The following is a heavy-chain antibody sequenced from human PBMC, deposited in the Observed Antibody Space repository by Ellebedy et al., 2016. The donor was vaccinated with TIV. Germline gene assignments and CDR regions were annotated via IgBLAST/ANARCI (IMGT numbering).Heavy chain of an antibody. Sequence: GESLKISCAASGFTFSSYGMHWVRQAPGKGLEWVAVIWYDGSNKYYADSVKGRFTISRDNSKNTLYLQMNSLRAEDTAVYYCARDEGTSGSLYDYWGQGTLVTVSS. CDR3: ARDEGTSGSLYDY. J-gene: IGHJ4*02. V-gene: IGHV3-33*08. CDR2: IWYDGSNK. CDR1: GFTFSSYG. D-gene: IGHD1-26*01.